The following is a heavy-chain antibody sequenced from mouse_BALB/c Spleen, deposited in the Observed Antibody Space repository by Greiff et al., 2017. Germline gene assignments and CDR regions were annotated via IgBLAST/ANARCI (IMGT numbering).Heavy chain of an antibody. CDR2: IYPGDGDT. D-gene: IGHD2-4*01. Sequence: QVQLKQSGAELVRSGSSVKISCKASGYAFSSYWMNWVKQRPGQGLEWIGQIYPGDGDTNYNGKFKGKATLTADKSSSTAYMQLSSLTSEDSAVFFCARIYDYDGAMDYWGQGTSVTVSS. CDR1: GYAFSSYW. J-gene: IGHJ4*01. CDR3: ARIYDYDGAMDY. V-gene: IGHV1-80*01.